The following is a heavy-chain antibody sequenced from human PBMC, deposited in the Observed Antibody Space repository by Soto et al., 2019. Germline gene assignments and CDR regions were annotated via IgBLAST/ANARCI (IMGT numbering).Heavy chain of an antibody. CDR3: AEDFEVPRPGAFDI. J-gene: IGHJ3*02. D-gene: IGHD3-3*01. CDR2: ISYDGSNK. CDR1: GFTFSSYG. Sequence: GGTLRLSCAASGFTFSSYGMHWVRQAPGKGLEWVAVISYDGSNKYYADSVKGRFTISRDNSKNTLYLQMNSLRAEDTAVYYCAEDFEVPRPGAFDIWGQGTMVTVSS. V-gene: IGHV3-30*18.